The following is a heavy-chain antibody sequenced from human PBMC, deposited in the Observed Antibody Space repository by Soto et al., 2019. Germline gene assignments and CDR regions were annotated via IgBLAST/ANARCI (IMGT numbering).Heavy chain of an antibody. D-gene: IGHD1-1*01. Sequence: VQLVQSGAVVKKPGSSVKLSCKASGGTFNRYTISWVRQAPGQGLGWMGGLIPFSGTANYAQKFQGRVGTIADEATNAADMERSSLRSKDTAVHYCAFWGFRDGNNSKYNFSGMDVWGQGTTVTVSS. CDR1: GGTFNRYT. CDR3: AFWGFRDGNNSKYNFSGMDV. CDR2: LIPFSGTA. V-gene: IGHV1-69*01. J-gene: IGHJ6*02.